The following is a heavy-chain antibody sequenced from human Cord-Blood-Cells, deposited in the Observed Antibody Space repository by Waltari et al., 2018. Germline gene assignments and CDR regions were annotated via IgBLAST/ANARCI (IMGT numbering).Heavy chain of an antibody. CDR2: ISSSSSTI. CDR1: VFTFLSYS. V-gene: IGHV3-48*02. J-gene: IGHJ4*02. D-gene: IGHD4-4*01. Sequence: EVQLVESGGGLVQPGGSLRLPCAASVFTFLSYSKNWVLQAPGRGLEWVSYISSSSSTIYYADSVKGRFTISRDNAKNSLYLQMNSLRDEDTAVYYCARDLRTTVTTYYFDYWGQGTLVTVSS. CDR3: ARDLRTTVTTYYFDY.